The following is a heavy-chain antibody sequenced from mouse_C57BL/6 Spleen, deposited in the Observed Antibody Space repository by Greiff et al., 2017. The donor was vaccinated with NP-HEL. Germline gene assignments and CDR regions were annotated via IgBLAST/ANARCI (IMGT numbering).Heavy chain of an antibody. V-gene: IGHV2-5*01. CDR3: AKRNYDYEVGAMDY. Sequence: QVQLKQSGPGLVQPSQSLSITCTVSGFSLTSYGVHWVRQSPGKGLEWLGVIWRGGSTDYNAAFMSRLSITKDNSKSQVFFKMKSLQADDTAIYYCAKRNYDYEVGAMDYWGQGTSVTVSS. D-gene: IGHD2-4*01. J-gene: IGHJ4*01. CDR2: IWRGGST. CDR1: GFSLTSYG.